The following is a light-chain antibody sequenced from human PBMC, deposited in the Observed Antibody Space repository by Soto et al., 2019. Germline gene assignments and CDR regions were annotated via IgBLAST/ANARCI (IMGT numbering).Light chain of an antibody. CDR2: DVS. CDR3: SSYTSSTTL. CDR1: ISDVGGYNY. J-gene: IGLJ2*01. V-gene: IGLV2-14*03. Sequence: QSALTQPASVSGSPGQSITISCTGTISDVGGYNYVSWYQLHPGKAPKLMIYDVSNRPSGVSNRFSGSKAGNTASLTISGLQAEDDADYYCSSYTSSTTLFCGGTKVTVL.